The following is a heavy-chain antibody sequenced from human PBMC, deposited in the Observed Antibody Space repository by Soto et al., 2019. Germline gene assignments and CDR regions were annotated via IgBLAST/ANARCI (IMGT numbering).Heavy chain of an antibody. CDR3: AAPRLAVAGTPYYYYYGMDV. D-gene: IGHD6-19*01. J-gene: IGHJ6*02. CDR1: GFTFTSSA. V-gene: IGHV1-58*01. CDR2: IVVGSGNT. Sequence: GASVKVSCKASGFTFTSSAVQWVRQARGQRLEWIGWIVVGSGNTNYAQKFQERVTITRDMSTSTAYMELSSLRSEDTAVYYCAAPRLAVAGTPYYYYYGMDVWGQGTTVTVSS.